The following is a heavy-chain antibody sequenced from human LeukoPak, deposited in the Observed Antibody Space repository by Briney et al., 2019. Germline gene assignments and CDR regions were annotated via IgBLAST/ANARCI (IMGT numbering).Heavy chain of an antibody. Sequence: GGSLRLSCAASGFTFSSYAMSWVRQAPGKGLEWVSAISGSGGSTYYADSVKGRFTISRDNSKNTLYLQMNSLRAEDTAVYYCVKVRGGGSGSYYNDAFDIWGQGTMVTVSS. J-gene: IGHJ3*02. CDR3: VKVRGGGSGSYYNDAFDI. CDR2: ISGSGGST. D-gene: IGHD3-10*01. V-gene: IGHV3-23*01. CDR1: GFTFSSYA.